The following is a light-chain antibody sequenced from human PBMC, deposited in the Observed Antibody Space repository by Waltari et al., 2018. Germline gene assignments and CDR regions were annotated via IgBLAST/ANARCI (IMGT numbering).Light chain of an antibody. J-gene: IGLJ3*02. Sequence: QPVLTQPPSASASLGASVPPTCTLRSRYRKYKVAWSQHGPGKGPRFVMRLGTGGMVGSRGDGIPDRFSVSGSGLNRYLTIKKIHEDDESDYFCGADHGSGTNFVWVFGGGTKLTVL. CDR1: SRYRKYK. CDR2: LGTGGMVG. V-gene: IGLV9-49*01. CDR3: GADHGSGTNFVWV.